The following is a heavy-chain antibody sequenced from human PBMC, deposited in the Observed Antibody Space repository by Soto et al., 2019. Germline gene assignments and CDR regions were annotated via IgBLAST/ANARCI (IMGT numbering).Heavy chain of an antibody. Sequence: GGSLSLSCAASGFTFSSYGMHWVRQAPGKGLEWVAVIWYDGSNKYYADSVKGRFTISRDNSKNTLYLQMNSLRAEDTAVYYCARDHNMITFGGVIVMAPGDYWGQGTLVTVSS. CDR1: GFTFSSYG. CDR2: IWYDGSNK. J-gene: IGHJ4*02. CDR3: ARDHNMITFGGVIVMAPGDY. D-gene: IGHD3-16*02. V-gene: IGHV3-33*01.